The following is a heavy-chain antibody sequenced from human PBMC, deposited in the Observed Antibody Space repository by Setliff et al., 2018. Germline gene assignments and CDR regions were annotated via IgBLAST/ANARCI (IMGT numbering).Heavy chain of an antibody. J-gene: IGHJ4*02. CDR1: GFTFAMYG. Sequence: GGSLRLSCAASGFTFAMYGMHWVRQAPGKGLEWVTFIRYNGDYDGDKKYYADSVKGRFTISRDNSLGTLYLRMNSLRAEDTAVYYCVRAPRSLPRPLDYWGQGTLVTVSS. D-gene: IGHD1-1*01. CDR3: VRAPRSLPRPLDY. CDR2: IRYNGDYDGDKK. V-gene: IGHV3-30*02.